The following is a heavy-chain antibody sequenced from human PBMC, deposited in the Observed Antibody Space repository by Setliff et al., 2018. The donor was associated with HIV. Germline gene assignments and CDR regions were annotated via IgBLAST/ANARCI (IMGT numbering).Heavy chain of an antibody. CDR1: GGSISGDF. CDR2: THASGTT. J-gene: IGHJ5*02. D-gene: IGHD2-21*02. CDR3: ARQTATGTSATFDP. V-gene: IGHV4-4*07. Sequence: SETLSLTCTVSGGSISGDFWTWIRQPAGEGLEWIGRTHASGTTQCEPSLKNRCSMSIDTSKNQFSLKLSSVTAADTAVYYCARQTATGTSATFDPWGQGSRVTVS.